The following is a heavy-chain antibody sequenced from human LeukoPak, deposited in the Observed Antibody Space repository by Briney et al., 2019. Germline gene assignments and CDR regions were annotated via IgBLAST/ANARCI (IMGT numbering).Heavy chain of an antibody. Sequence: GESLKISCQASGHSFTNYWIGWVRQMPGRGLECMGIIYPGDSDTRYSPSFQGQVTISADKSISTAYLQWNSLKASDTAMYYCARRSISAAGYDYWGLGTLVTVSS. V-gene: IGHV5-51*01. CDR2: IYPGDSDT. CDR3: ARRSISAAGYDY. J-gene: IGHJ4*02. CDR1: GHSFTNYW. D-gene: IGHD6-13*01.